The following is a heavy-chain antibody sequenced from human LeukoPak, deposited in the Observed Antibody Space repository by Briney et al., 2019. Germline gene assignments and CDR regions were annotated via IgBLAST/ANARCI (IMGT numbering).Heavy chain of an antibody. V-gene: IGHV4-34*01. D-gene: IGHD3-22*01. J-gene: IGHJ5*02. Sequence: SETLSLTCTVSGGSISSYYWSWIRQPPGKGLEWIGEINPSGSTNYNPSLKSRVTISVDTSKNQFSLKLSSVTAADTAVYYCARASRGYSRFDPWGQGTLVTVSS. CDR3: ARASRGYSRFDP. CDR1: GGSISSYY. CDR2: INPSGST.